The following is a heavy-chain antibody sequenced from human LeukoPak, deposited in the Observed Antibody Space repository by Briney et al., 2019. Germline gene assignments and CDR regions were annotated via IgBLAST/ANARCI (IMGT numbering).Heavy chain of an antibody. D-gene: IGHD6-13*01. Sequence: PGGSLRLSCAASGFTFSDYYMSWVRQAPGKGLEWVSYSSGSSINYADFVKGGFTISRDNAKNSLYLQMNSLRAEDTAVYYCAREGSSSWYVDYWGQGTLVTVSS. CDR3: AREGSSSWYVDY. J-gene: IGHJ4*02. CDR1: GFTFSDYY. V-gene: IGHV3-11*01. CDR2: SSGSSI.